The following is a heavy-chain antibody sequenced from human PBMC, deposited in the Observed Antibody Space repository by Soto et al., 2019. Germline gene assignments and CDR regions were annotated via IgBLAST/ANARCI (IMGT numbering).Heavy chain of an antibody. Sequence: GGSLRLSCAASGFTFSSYGMHWVRQAPGKGLEWVAVISYDGSNKYYADSVKGRFTISRDNSKNTLYLQMNSLRAEDTAVYYCAKVGGVGATHGYFDYWGQGTLVTVSS. V-gene: IGHV3-30*18. CDR3: AKVGGVGATHGYFDY. J-gene: IGHJ4*02. CDR1: GFTFSSYG. CDR2: ISYDGSNK. D-gene: IGHD1-26*01.